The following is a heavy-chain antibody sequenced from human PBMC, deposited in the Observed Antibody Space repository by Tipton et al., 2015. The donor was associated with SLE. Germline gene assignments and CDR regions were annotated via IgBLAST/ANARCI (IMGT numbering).Heavy chain of an antibody. CDR3: ARRQRGYSYAPFDN. Sequence: TLSLTCTVSGGSISSNIHYWAWIRQPPGKGLEWIGGIHHRGSTCYNPSLKSRVTISVDTSKNQFSLKLSSVTAADTAIYYCARRQRGYSYAPFDNWGQGTLVPVSS. CDR1: GGSISSNIHY. V-gene: IGHV4-39*01. J-gene: IGHJ4*02. D-gene: IGHD5-18*01. CDR2: IHHRGST.